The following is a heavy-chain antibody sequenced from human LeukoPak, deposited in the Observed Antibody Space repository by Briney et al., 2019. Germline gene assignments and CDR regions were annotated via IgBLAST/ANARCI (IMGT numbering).Heavy chain of an antibody. D-gene: IGHD3-22*01. Sequence: SETLSLTCTVSGVSISSSSYYWGWIRHPPGKGLVWIGPIYYSGSTYYNPSLKSRLTMSVDTSKNQFSLKLSSVTVADTAIYYCARQTYYYDSSGHPYWYFDLWGRGTLVTVSS. CDR1: GVSISSSSYY. J-gene: IGHJ2*01. V-gene: IGHV4-39*01. CDR3: ARQTYYYDSSGHPYWYFDL. CDR2: IYYSGST.